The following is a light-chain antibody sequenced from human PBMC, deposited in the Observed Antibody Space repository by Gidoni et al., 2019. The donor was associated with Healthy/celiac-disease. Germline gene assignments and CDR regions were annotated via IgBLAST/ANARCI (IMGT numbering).Light chain of an antibody. CDR2: DTS. CDR3: LLAYSGARLWV. CDR1: TGAVTSGHY. J-gene: IGLJ3*02. V-gene: IGLV7-46*01. Sequence: QAVVTQEPPLTVSPGGTVTLTCGSSTGAVTSGHYPYWFQQKPGQAPRTLIYDTSNKPSWTPARFSGSLLGGKAALTLSGAQPEDEAEYYCLLAYSGARLWVFGGGTKLTVL.